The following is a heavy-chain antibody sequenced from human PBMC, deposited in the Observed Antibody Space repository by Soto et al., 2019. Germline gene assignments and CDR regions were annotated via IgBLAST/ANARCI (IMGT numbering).Heavy chain of an antibody. Sequence: EVQLVESGGGLVKPGGSLRLSCAASGFTFSSYSMNWVRQAPGKGLEWVSSISSSSSYIYYADSVKGLFTISRDNAKNSLYLQMNSLSDVDTAVYYCARMYSSSWYGFDYWGQGTLVTVSS. CDR3: ARMYSSSWYGFDY. V-gene: IGHV3-21*01. D-gene: IGHD6-13*01. J-gene: IGHJ4*02. CDR2: ISSSSSYI. CDR1: GFTFSSYS.